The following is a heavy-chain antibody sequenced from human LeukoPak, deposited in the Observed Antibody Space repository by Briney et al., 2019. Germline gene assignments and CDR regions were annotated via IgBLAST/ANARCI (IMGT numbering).Heavy chain of an antibody. CDR3: AIEGGIAVAGRSY. CDR2: IIPILGIA. D-gene: IGHD6-19*01. J-gene: IGHJ4*02. V-gene: IGHV1-69*02. CDR1: GGTFSSYT. Sequence: SVKLSCKASGGTFSSYTISWVRHATGQGLEWMGRIIPILGIANYAQKFQGRVTITADKSTSTAYMELSSLRSEDTAVYYCAIEGGIAVAGRSYWGQGTLVTVSS.